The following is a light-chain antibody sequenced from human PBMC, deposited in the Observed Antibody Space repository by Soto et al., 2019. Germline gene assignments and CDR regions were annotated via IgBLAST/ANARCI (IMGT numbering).Light chain of an antibody. J-gene: IGLJ2*01. CDR1: SSDIGGYNF. CDR3: SSFSSSSTLVV. CDR2: DVN. V-gene: IGLV2-14*01. Sequence: QSALTQFASVSGSPGQSLTISCTGTSSDIGGYNFVSWYQQHPGKAPKLMIYDVNNRPSGVSNRFSGSKSGNTASLTISGLQAEDEADYYCSSFSSSSTLVVFGGGTKLTVL.